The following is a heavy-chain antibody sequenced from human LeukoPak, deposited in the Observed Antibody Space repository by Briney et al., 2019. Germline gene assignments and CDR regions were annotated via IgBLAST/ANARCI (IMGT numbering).Heavy chain of an antibody. CDR1: GYSISSGYY. Sequence: SETLSLTCTVSGYSISSGYYWGWIRQPPGKGLEWIGSIYHSGSTYYNPSLKSRVTISVDTSTNQFSLKLSSVTAADMAVYYCASRIGESEFDYWGQGTLVTVSS. J-gene: IGHJ4*02. D-gene: IGHD3-10*01. V-gene: IGHV4-38-2*02. CDR3: ASRIGESEFDY. CDR2: IYHSGST.